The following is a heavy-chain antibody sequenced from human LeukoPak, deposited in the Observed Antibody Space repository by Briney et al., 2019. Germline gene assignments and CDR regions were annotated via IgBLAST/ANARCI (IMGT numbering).Heavy chain of an antibody. D-gene: IGHD4-17*01. CDR1: GGSFSNYY. V-gene: IGHV4-34*01. Sequence: SETLSLTCAVYGGSFSNYYWSWIRQPPGKGLEWIGEINHSGSTNCNPSLKSRVTISVDTSKNQFSLKMSSVTAADTAVYYCARLRDDDYGKKNYYYYYMDVWGKGTTVTISS. CDR3: ARLRDDDYGKKNYYYYYMDV. J-gene: IGHJ6*03. CDR2: INHSGST.